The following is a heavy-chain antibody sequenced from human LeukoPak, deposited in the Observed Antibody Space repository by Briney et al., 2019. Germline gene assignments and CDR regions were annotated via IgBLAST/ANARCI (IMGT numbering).Heavy chain of an antibody. CDR3: ARVSTTGTTEDY. Sequence: GASVKVSCKASGGTFSSYAISWVRQAPGQGLEWMGGIIPIFGTANFAQKFQGRVTITTDESTSTAYMELSSLRSEDTAVYYCARVSTTGTTEDYWGQGTLVTVSS. V-gene: IGHV1-69*05. CDR2: IIPIFGTA. J-gene: IGHJ4*02. CDR1: GGTFSSYA. D-gene: IGHD1-1*01.